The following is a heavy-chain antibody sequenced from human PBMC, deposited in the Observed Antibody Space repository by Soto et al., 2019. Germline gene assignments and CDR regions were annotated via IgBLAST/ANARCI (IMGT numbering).Heavy chain of an antibody. CDR2: ISHSGSIR. CDR3: ARGVMYYYDSSSSTHWFDP. CDR1: VFTLSIYE. J-gene: IGHJ5*02. D-gene: IGHD3-22*01. V-gene: IGHV3-48*03. Sequence: PGRSLGRSCVAPVFTLSIYEMNWVRQAPGSGLEWIAYISHSGSIRYYADSVKGRFTISRDNAKNSLYLQMNSLRAEDTAVYYCARGVMYYYDSSSSTHWFDPWGQGAMVTVSS.